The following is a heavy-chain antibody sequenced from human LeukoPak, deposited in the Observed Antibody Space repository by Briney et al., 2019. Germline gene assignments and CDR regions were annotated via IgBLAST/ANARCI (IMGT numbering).Heavy chain of an antibody. CDR1: GYTFTGYY. Sequence: GASVKVSCKASGYTFTGYYMHWVRQAPGQGLEWMGRITPNSGDTNYAQKFQGRVTMTRDTSINTAYMELSSLRSDDTAVYYCARGGGSGTYYPFDYWGQGTLVTVSS. CDR2: ITPNSGDT. V-gene: IGHV1-2*06. CDR3: ARGGGSGTYYPFDY. J-gene: IGHJ4*02. D-gene: IGHD3-10*01.